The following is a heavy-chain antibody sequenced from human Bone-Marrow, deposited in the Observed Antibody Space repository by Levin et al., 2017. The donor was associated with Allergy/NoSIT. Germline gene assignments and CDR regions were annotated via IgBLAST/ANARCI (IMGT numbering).Heavy chain of an antibody. J-gene: IGHJ3*02. CDR2: ISSSGSTI. CDR3: ARVTDCSSTSCHDAFDI. Sequence: GESLKISCAASGFTFSSYEMNWVRQAPGKGLEWVSYISSSGSTIYYADSVKGRFTISRDNAKNSLYLQMNSLRAEDTAVYYCARVTDCSSTSCHDAFDIWGQGTMVTVSS. CDR1: GFTFSSYE. V-gene: IGHV3-48*03. D-gene: IGHD2-2*01.